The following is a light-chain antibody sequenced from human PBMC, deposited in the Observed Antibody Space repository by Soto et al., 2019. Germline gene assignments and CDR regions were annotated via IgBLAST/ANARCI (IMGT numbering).Light chain of an antibody. CDR2: DVS. Sequence: QSALTQPASVSGSPAQSITISCTGTNSDVGGYNYVSWYQQHPGKAPKLMIYDVSYRPSGVSNRFSGSKSGNTASLTISGLQTDDEADYYCSSYTSISTFVFGTGTKLTVL. V-gene: IGLV2-14*03. CDR3: SSYTSISTFV. J-gene: IGLJ1*01. CDR1: NSDVGGYNY.